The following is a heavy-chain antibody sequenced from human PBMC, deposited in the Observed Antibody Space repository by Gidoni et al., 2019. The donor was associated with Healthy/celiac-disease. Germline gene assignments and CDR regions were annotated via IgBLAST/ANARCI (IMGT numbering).Heavy chain of an antibody. V-gene: IGHV5-51*01. Sequence: EVQLVQSGAEVKKPGESLKISCKGSGYSFTSYWIGWVRQMPGKGLEWMGIIYPGDSDTRYSPSFQGQVTISADKSISTAYLQWSSLKASDTAMYYCARQYYYDSSGYSERYYFDYWGQGTLVTVSS. J-gene: IGHJ4*02. CDR2: IYPGDSDT. CDR1: GYSFTSYW. D-gene: IGHD3-22*01. CDR3: ARQYYYDSSGYSERYYFDY.